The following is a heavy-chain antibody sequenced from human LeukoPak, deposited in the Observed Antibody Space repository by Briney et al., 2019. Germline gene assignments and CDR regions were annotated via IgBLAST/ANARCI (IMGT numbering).Heavy chain of an antibody. CDR2: VNHSGST. CDR3: ARVRRPKAYYYGSGSVYYYYMDV. D-gene: IGHD3-10*01. V-gene: IGHV4-34*01. CDR1: GGSFSVYY. Sequence: SETLSLTCAVYGGSFSVYYWSWIRQPPGRGLEWIGEVNHSGSTNYNPSLKSRVTISVDTSKNQFSLKLSSVTAADTAVYYCARVRRPKAYYYGSGSVYYYYMDVWGKGTTVTVSS. J-gene: IGHJ6*03.